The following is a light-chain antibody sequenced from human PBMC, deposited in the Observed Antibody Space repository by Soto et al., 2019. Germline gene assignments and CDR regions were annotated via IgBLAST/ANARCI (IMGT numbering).Light chain of an antibody. CDR2: EAS. V-gene: IGKV1-5*01. CDR3: QQYGSSPQT. CDR1: KSISGW. Sequence: DNPMSPSSSSLCANVGDRVTLPCLASKSISGWLAWYQQKPGTAPKLLIYEASTLESGVPARFSGSGSGTEFTLTISSLQPDDFAVYYCQQYGSSPQTFGQGTRLEVK. J-gene: IGKJ5*01.